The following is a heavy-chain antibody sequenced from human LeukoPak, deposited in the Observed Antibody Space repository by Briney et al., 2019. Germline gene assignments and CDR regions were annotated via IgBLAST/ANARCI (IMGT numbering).Heavy chain of an antibody. CDR3: ARDRPGDSSDSLFDY. Sequence: ASVKVSCKASGYTFTSYYMHWVRQAPGQGLEWMGIINPSGGSTSYAQKFQGRVTMTRDTSTSTVYMELSSLRSEDTAVYYCARDRPGDSSDSLFDYWGQGTLLTVSS. J-gene: IGHJ4*02. V-gene: IGHV1-46*01. D-gene: IGHD3-22*01. CDR2: INPSGGST. CDR1: GYTFTSYY.